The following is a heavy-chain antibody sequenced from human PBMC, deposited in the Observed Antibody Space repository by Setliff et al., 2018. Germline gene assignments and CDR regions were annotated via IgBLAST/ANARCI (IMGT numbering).Heavy chain of an antibody. V-gene: IGHV3-11*04. J-gene: IGHJ4*02. CDR3: ATSDWYAAFDH. Sequence: PGGSLRLSCAASGFTVSNNYMSWIRQAPGKGLEWVSYISFSSSTIYYADSVKGRFTISRDNARNSVYLQMNSLRAEDAAVYYCATSDWYAAFDHWGQGTLVTVSS. CDR2: ISFSSSTI. CDR1: GFTVSNNY. D-gene: IGHD6-19*01.